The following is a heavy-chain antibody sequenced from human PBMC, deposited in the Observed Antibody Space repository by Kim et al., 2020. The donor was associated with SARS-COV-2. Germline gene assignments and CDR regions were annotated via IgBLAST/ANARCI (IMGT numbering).Heavy chain of an antibody. Sequence: GGSLRLSCTVSGFTVSSYYMSWVRQAPGKGLEWVSFVYNSGSTTYAASVVEGLFTFCRNTTNNPLYQIKNRMGDETTADYYGAKIFGDYYEGLDVRG. D-gene: IGHD3-22*01. CDR3: AKIFGDYYEGLDV. V-gene: IGHV3-53*01. J-gene: IGHJ3*01. CDR2: VYNSGST. CDR1: GFTVSSYY.